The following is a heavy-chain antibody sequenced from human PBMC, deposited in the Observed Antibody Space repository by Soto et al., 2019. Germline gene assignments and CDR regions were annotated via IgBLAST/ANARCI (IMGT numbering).Heavy chain of an antibody. Sequence: QVQLQESGPGLVKPSQTLSLTCTVSGGSISSGDYYWSWIRQPPGKGLEWIGYIYYSGSTYYKSSLKSRVIIPIDTSKNQFSLKLSSVTAADTAVYYCARKGWPDVFDIWGQGAMVTVSS. J-gene: IGHJ3*02. V-gene: IGHV4-30-4*01. CDR3: ARKGWPDVFDI. CDR1: GGSISSGDYY. CDR2: IYYSGST.